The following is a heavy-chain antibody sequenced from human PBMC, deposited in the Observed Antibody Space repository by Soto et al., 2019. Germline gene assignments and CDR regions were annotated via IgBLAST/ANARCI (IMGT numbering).Heavy chain of an antibody. V-gene: IGHV3-33*01. J-gene: IGHJ6*02. CDR1: GFTFRNYG. CDR3: ARDLSGSGSYYSKDYYYYGMDV. Sequence: LRLPCAASGFTFRNYGIYWVRQAPGKGLEWVVVIWYDGNTKYYADSVKGRFTISRDNSKNMLYLQMNSLRAEDTAVYYRARDLSGSGSYYSKDYYYYGMDVWGQGTTVTVSS. D-gene: IGHD3-10*01. CDR2: IWYDGNTK.